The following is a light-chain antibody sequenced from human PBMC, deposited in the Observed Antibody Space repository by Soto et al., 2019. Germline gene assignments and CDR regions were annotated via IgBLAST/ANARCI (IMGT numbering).Light chain of an antibody. Sequence: DIQMTQFPSSLSASVGDRVTIACRASQDIRNSLVWYQQKPWKAPERLIYVVFNLPGGVPSMFSGSVSGTEFTLTITNLQPEDFATYYCLQHNSYPLTFGGGTKVEIK. CDR1: QDIRNS. CDR3: LQHNSYPLT. CDR2: VVF. J-gene: IGKJ4*01. V-gene: IGKV1-17*02.